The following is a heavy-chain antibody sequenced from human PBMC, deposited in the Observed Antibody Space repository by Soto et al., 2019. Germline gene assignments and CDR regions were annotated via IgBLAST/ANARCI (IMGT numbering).Heavy chain of an antibody. Sequence: EVQLLESGGGLVQPGGSLRLSCAASGFTFSNYAMTWVRQAPGKGLEWVSAIVETGGSTYYADSVKGRFTISRDNTKDTLYLQRNSLRAEDTAMYFCARDGYDFWSGRRSYKFFYGMDVWGQGTTVTVSS. J-gene: IGHJ6*02. CDR2: IVETGGST. V-gene: IGHV3-23*01. D-gene: IGHD3-3*01. CDR1: GFTFSNYA. CDR3: ARDGYDFWSGRRSYKFFYGMDV.